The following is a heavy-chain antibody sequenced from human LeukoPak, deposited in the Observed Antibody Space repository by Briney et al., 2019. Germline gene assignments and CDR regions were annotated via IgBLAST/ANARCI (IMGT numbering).Heavy chain of an antibody. CDR3: AKDTPLTAFGSGWSTNSFDR. Sequence: GGSLRLSCAASGFTFSSYAMSWVRQAPGKGLEWVSTITGSARSTYYADSVKGRFTISRDNSKNTLYLQMSGLRAEDTAVYYCAKDTPLTAFGSGWSTNSFDRWGQGTLVTVSS. CDR1: GFTFSSYA. CDR2: ITGSARST. D-gene: IGHD6-19*01. V-gene: IGHV3-23*01. J-gene: IGHJ4*02.